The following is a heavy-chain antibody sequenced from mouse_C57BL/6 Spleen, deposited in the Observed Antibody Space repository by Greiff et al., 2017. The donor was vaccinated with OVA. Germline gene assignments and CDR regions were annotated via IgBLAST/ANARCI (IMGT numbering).Heavy chain of an antibody. CDR2: IYPGAGDT. CDR1: GYAFSSYW. Sequence: QVQLQQSGAELVKPGASVTISCKASGYAFSSYWMNWVKQRPGKGLEWIGQIYPGAGDTNYNGKFKGKATLTADKSSSTAYMQLSSLTSEDSAVDFCASSDGYHPDFDYWGQGTTLTVSS. V-gene: IGHV1-80*01. J-gene: IGHJ2*01. CDR3: ASSDGYHPDFDY. D-gene: IGHD2-3*01.